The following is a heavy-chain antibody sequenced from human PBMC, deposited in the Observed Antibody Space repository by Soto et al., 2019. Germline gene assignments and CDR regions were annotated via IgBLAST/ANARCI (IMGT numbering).Heavy chain of an antibody. D-gene: IGHD4-17*01. CDR1: GGTFSSYA. J-gene: IGHJ6*02. Sequence: ASVKVSCKASGGTFSSYAISWVRQAPGQGLEWMGGIIPIFGTANYAQKFQGRVTITADESTSTAYMELSSLRSEDTAVYYCARGTTVVIGYYYYGMDVWGQGTTVTVSS. CDR2: IIPIFGTA. V-gene: IGHV1-69*13. CDR3: ARGTTVVIGYYYYGMDV.